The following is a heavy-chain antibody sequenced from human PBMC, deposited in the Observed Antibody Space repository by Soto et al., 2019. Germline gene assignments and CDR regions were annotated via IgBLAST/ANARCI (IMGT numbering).Heavy chain of an antibody. V-gene: IGHV3-21*01. J-gene: IGHJ4*02. CDR1: GFTFSSYS. CDR2: ISSSSSYI. Sequence: PGGSLRLSCAASGFTFSSYSMNWVRQAPGKGLEWVSSISSSSSYIYYADSVKGRFTISRDNAKNSLYLQMNSLRAEDTAVYYCARDLSLDSSSWYSYYFDYWGQGTLVTVSS. CDR3: ARDLSLDSSSWYSYYFDY. D-gene: IGHD6-13*01.